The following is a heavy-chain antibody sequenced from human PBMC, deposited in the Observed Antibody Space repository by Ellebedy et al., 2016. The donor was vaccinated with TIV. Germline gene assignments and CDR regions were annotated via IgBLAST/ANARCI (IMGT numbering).Heavy chain of an antibody. CDR1: GFTFTSYS. CDR3: VRDSNWAFDY. D-gene: IGHD6-13*01. Sequence: GESLKISCAASGFTFTSYSMNWVRQAPGKGLEWVSYIGSYGNTKYYADSVKGRFTISRDNAKNSLYLQMNSLRTEDTAVYYCVRDSNWAFDYWGQGNLVSVSS. CDR2: IGSYGNTK. V-gene: IGHV3-48*04. J-gene: IGHJ4*02.